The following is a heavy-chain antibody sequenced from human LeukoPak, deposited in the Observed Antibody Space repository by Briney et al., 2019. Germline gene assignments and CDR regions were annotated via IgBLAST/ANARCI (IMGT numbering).Heavy chain of an antibody. Sequence: GGSLRLSCAASGFTFSSYAMNWVRQAPGKGLEWISHINASSGSTYYADSVKGRFTISRDNSKNTLYLPMNKPRTEDTAIYYCGKDFSGGGSYDYWGQGTLVSVSS. V-gene: IGHV3-23*01. CDR3: GKDFSGGGSYDY. CDR1: GFTFSSYA. J-gene: IGHJ4*02. D-gene: IGHD1-26*01. CDR2: INASSGST.